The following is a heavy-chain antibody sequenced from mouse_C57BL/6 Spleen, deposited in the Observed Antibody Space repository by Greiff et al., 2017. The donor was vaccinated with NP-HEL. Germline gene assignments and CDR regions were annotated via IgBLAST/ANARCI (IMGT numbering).Heavy chain of an antibody. CDR1: GYTFTSYG. D-gene: IGHD2-10*01. Sequence: VQLQQSGAELARPGASVKLSCKASGYTFTSYGISWVKQRTGQGLEWIGEIYPRSGNTYYNEKFKGKATLTADKSSSTAYMELRSLTSEDSAVYFCARSYYDFHYYAMDYWGQGTSVTVSS. J-gene: IGHJ4*01. CDR2: IYPRSGNT. CDR3: ARSYYDFHYYAMDY. V-gene: IGHV1-81*01.